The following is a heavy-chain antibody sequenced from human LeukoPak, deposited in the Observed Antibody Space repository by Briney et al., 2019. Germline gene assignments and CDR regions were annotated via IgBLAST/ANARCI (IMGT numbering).Heavy chain of an antibody. D-gene: IGHD6-13*01. V-gene: IGHV3-48*01. J-gene: IGHJ4*02. CDR2: VSSSSGTI. CDR1: GFTFSSYS. Sequence: GGSLRLSCAASGFTFSSYSMNWVRQAPGKGLEWVSYVSSSSGTILYADSVKGRFTISRDNAKNSLYLQMNSLRAEDTALYYCARDFAYSRLDSWGQGTLVTVSS. CDR3: ARDFAYSRLDS.